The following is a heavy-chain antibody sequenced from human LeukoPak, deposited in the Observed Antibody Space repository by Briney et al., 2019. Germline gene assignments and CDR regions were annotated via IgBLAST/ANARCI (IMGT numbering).Heavy chain of an antibody. V-gene: IGHV3-48*02. CDR3: ARDRAAEWFQN. CDR2: ISGSSNVI. Sequence: GGSLRLSCAASGFTFSDYGISWVRQAPGKGLEWISYISGSSNVIYYADSVKGRFTISRDNAKNSLYLQMNSLRYDDTAVNYCARDRAAEWFQNWGQGTLVIVSS. J-gene: IGHJ1*01. CDR1: GFTFSDYG. D-gene: IGHD6-13*01.